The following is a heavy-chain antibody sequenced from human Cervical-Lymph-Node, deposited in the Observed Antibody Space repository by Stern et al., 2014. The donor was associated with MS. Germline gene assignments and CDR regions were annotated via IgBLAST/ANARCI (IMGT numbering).Heavy chain of an antibody. CDR1: GGSISSGDYY. D-gene: IGHD3-10*01. CDR2: IYNSGTT. CDR3: ASTYIYTSGSYYSDYYGMDV. V-gene: IGHV4-30-4*01. Sequence: QVQLVESGPGLVKPSQTLSLTCTVSGGSISSGDYYWSWIRQPPGKGLVWSGYIYNSGTTYYNPSRKSRVTIAVDTSKNHFSLKLSSVAATDTAVYYCASTYIYTSGSYYSDYYGMDVWGQGTTVTVSS. J-gene: IGHJ6*02.